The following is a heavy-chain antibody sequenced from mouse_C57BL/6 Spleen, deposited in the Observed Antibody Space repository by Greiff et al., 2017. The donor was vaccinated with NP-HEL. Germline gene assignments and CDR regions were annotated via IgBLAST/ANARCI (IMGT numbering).Heavy chain of an antibody. CDR3: ARDGDSSGLFDY. D-gene: IGHD3-2*02. V-gene: IGHV5-4*01. CDR1: GFTFSSYA. CDR2: ISDGGSYT. Sequence: EVQGVESGGGLVKPGGSLKLSCAASGFTFSSYAMSWVRQTPEKRLEWVATISDGGSYTYYPDNVKGRFTISRDNAKNNLYLQMSHLKSEDTAMYYCARDGDSSGLFDYWGQGTTLTVSS. J-gene: IGHJ2*01.